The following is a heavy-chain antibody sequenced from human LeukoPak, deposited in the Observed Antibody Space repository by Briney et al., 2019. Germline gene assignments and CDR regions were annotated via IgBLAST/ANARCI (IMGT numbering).Heavy chain of an antibody. CDR1: GGTFSSYA. D-gene: IGHD2-2*01. CDR3: ARVQGYCSSTSCSTSWFDP. V-gene: IGHV1-69*05. CDR2: IIPIFGTA. J-gene: IGHJ5*02. Sequence: ASVKVSCKASGGTFSSYAISWVRQAPGQGLEWMGGIIPIFGTANYAQKFQGRVTITTDESTSTAYMELSSLRSEDTAVYYCARVQGYCSSTSCSTSWFDPWGQGTLVTISS.